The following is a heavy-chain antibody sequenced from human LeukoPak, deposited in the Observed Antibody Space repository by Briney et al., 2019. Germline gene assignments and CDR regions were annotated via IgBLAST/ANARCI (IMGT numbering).Heavy chain of an antibody. CDR2: ISGRGDVT. Sequence: GGSLRLSCAASGFTFSYYDMSWVRQTPGKGLEWVSSISGRGDVTYYADSLKGRFTISRDNSKNTLYLQMNGLRAEDTALYYCARFHDFWRWGRGTLVTVSS. J-gene: IGHJ4*02. CDR3: ARFHDFWR. D-gene: IGHD3-3*01. V-gene: IGHV3-23*01. CDR1: GFTFSYYD.